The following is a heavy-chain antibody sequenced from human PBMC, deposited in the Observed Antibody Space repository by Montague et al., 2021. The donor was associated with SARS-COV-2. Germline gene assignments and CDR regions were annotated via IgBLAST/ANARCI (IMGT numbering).Heavy chain of an antibody. V-gene: IGHV3-30*18. CDR1: GFTFNNFG. Sequence: SLRLSCAASGFTFNNFGMHWVRQAPGQGLEWVAVISYDGSIQYYADSVKGRFTISRDWNKNTLYLQMSSLRPEDTAVYYCAKDATIFWFARGRGTFDHWGQGTLVAVSS. CDR2: ISYDGSIQ. J-gene: IGHJ4*02. CDR3: AKDATIFWFARGRGTFDH. D-gene: IGHD3-10*01.